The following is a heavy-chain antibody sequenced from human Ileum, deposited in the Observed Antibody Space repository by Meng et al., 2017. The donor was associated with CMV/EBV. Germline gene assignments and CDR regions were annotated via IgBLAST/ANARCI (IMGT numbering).Heavy chain of an antibody. V-gene: IGHV4-39*07. CDR2: IHYTGST. CDR1: SGSISSGNYY. J-gene: IGHJ4*02. Sequence: SETLSPTCTVSSGSISSGNYYWGWIRQPPGKGLEWIGTIHYTGSTYYNPSLKSRVTISVDTSTNQFSLKLNSVTAADTAVYYCARERPGHWGQGTLVTVSS. CDR3: ARERPGH.